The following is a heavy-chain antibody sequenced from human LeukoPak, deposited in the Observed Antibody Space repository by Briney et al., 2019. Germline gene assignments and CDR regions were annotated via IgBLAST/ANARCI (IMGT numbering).Heavy chain of an antibody. Sequence: PGRSLRLSCAASGFTFSSYGMHWVRQAPGKGLEWVAVISYDGSNKYYADSVKGRFTISRDNSKNTLYLQMNSLRAEDTAVYYCAKDVYDCSGGSCPQYYYVMDVWGQGTTVTVSS. D-gene: IGHD2-15*01. J-gene: IGHJ6*02. V-gene: IGHV3-30*18. CDR1: GFTFSSYG. CDR2: ISYDGSNK. CDR3: AKDVYDCSGGSCPQYYYVMDV.